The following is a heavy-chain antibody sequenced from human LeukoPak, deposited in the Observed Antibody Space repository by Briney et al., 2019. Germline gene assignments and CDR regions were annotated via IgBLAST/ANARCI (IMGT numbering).Heavy chain of an antibody. V-gene: IGHV1-8*01. Sequence: ASVKVSCKASGYTFTSYDINWVRQATGQGLEWMGWMNPNSGNTGYAQKFQGRVTMTRNTSISTAYMELSSLRSEDTAVYYCARNRGLVGATRAWFEYWGQGTLVNVSS. J-gene: IGHJ4*02. CDR2: MNPNSGNT. CDR3: ARNRGLVGATRAWFEY. D-gene: IGHD1-26*01. CDR1: GYTFTSYD.